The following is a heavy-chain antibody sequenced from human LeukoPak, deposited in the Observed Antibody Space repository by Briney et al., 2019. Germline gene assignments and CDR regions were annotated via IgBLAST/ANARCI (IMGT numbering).Heavy chain of an antibody. CDR1: GYTLTELS. CDR3: ARARIQGSGTYSRFFDY. CDR2: INPSGGST. D-gene: IGHD3-10*01. J-gene: IGHJ4*02. V-gene: IGHV1-46*01. Sequence: ASVKVSCKVSGYTLTELSMHWVRQAPGKGLEWMGIINPSGGSTSYAQKFQGRVTMTTDTSTSTAYMELRSLRSDDTAVYYCARARIQGSGTYSRFFDYWGQGTLVTVSS.